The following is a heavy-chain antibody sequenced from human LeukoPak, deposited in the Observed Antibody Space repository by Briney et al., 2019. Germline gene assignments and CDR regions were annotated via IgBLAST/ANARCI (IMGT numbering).Heavy chain of an antibody. V-gene: IGHV4-59*08. D-gene: IGHD6-19*01. Sequence: SETLSLTCTVSGGTISSYYWNWIRQPPGKGLEWIGYIHYSGSTKYNPSLKSRVTISVVTSKNQFSLKLSSVTAADTAVYYCARWYSSGWAFDYWGQGTLVTVSS. CDR2: IHYSGST. CDR3: ARWYSSGWAFDY. CDR1: GGTISSYY. J-gene: IGHJ4*02.